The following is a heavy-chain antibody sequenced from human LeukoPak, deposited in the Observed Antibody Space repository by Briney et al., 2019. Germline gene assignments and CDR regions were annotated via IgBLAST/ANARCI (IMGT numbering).Heavy chain of an antibody. CDR2: INHSGST. V-gene: IGHV4-34*01. CDR1: GGSFSGYY. J-gene: IGHJ3*02. Sequence: SETLSLTCAVYGGSFSGYYWSWIRQPPGKGLEWIGEINHSGSTNYNPSLKSRVTISVDTSKNQFSLKLSSVTAADTAVYYCARLPTIWGQGTMVTVSS. CDR3: ARLPTI.